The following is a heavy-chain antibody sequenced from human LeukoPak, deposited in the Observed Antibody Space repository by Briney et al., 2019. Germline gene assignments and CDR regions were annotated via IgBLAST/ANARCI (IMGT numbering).Heavy chain of an antibody. CDR3: ARGYCSGGSCYSYYYYNYMDV. CDR2: IYYSGTT. D-gene: IGHD2-15*01. J-gene: IGHJ6*03. Sequence: SETLSLTCTVSGGSISRYYWNWIRQPPGKGLEWIGYIYYSGTTNYNPSLKSRVTISVDTSKNQFSLKLSSVTAADTAVYYCARGYCSGGSCYSYYYYNYMDVWGKGTTVTVSS. CDR1: GGSISRYY. V-gene: IGHV4-59*12.